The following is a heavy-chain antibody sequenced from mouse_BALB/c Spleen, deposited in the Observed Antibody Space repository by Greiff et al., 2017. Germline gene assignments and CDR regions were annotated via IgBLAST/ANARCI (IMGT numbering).Heavy chain of an antibody. CDR3: TRLRQGYAMDY. D-gene: IGHD2-12*01. J-gene: IGHJ4*01. Sequence: QVQLQQSGAELVRPGASVTLSCKASCYTFTDYEMHWVKQTPVHGLEWIGAIDPETGGTAYNQKFKGKATLTADKSSSTAYMELRSLTSEDSAVYYCTRLRQGYAMDYWGQGTSVTVSS. V-gene: IGHV1-15*01. CDR2: IDPETGGT. CDR1: CYTFTDYE.